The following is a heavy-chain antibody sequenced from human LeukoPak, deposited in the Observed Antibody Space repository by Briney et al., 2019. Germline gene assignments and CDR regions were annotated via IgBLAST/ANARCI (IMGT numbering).Heavy chain of an antibody. CDR3: ARHERGAGNLDY. J-gene: IGHJ4*02. V-gene: IGHV4-59*08. CDR1: GASISNYY. D-gene: IGHD1-1*01. CDR2: VSYSGRT. Sequence: PSETLSLTCTVSGASISNYYWSWIRQPPGKGLECIGYVSYSGRTNHNPSLKSRVTISADTSKNQFSLKLTSVTAADTAVYYCARHERGAGNLDYSGQGNLVTVSS.